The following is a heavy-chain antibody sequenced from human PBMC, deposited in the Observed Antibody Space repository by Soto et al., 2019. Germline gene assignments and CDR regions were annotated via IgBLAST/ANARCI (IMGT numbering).Heavy chain of an antibody. Sequence: EVQLLESGGGLVQPGGSLRLSCAASGFTFSSYAMSWVRQAPGKGLEWVSAISGSGGSTYYADSVKGRLNISRDNSKNTLYLQMNSLRAEDTAVYYCAKGPARGVWPYYCMDVWGQGTTVTVSS. CDR3: AKGPARGVWPYYCMDV. J-gene: IGHJ6*02. D-gene: IGHD3-10*01. CDR2: ISGSGGST. V-gene: IGHV3-23*01. CDR1: GFTFSSYA.